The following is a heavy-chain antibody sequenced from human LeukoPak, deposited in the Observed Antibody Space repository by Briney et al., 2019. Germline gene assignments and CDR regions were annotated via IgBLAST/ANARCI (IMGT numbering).Heavy chain of an antibody. CDR1: GFTFSNYG. V-gene: IGHV3-30*02. D-gene: IGHD2-21*01. CDR2: IPYDGSNK. Sequence: PGGSLRLSCAAGGFTFSNYGMHWVRQAPGKGLEWVAFIPYDGSNKYYADSLQGRLTISRDNSMNTLYLQMSSLRAEDTARYYCAKDICGGNCYPHGGYWGQGTLVTVSS. J-gene: IGHJ4*02. CDR3: AKDICGGNCYPHGGY.